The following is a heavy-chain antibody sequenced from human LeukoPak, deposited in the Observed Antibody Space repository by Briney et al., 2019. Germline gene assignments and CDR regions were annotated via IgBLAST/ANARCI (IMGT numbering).Heavy chain of an antibody. CDR2: IYYSGRT. J-gene: IGHJ4*02. CDR1: GDSVSRSDSY. Sequence: PSETLSLTCSVSGDSVSRSDSYWDWIRQPPGKGLEWIGTIYYSGRTYYSPSLKSRVTMSVDPSNNQFSLNLRSVTAADTAVYYCARPSRGAMAFDYWGQGTLVTVSS. CDR3: ARPSRGAMAFDY. D-gene: IGHD5-18*01. V-gene: IGHV4-39*01.